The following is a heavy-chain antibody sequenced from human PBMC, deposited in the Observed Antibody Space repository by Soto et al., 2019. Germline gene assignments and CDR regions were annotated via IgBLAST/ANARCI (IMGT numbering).Heavy chain of an antibody. J-gene: IGHJ6*02. V-gene: IGHV3-21*01. Sequence: GGSLRLSCAASGFTFSSYSMNWVRQAPGKGLEWVSSISSSSSYIYYADSVKGRFTISRDNAKNSLYLQMNSLRDEDTAVYYCARVKGRYYYYGMDVWGQGTRSPSP. CDR1: GFTFSSYS. D-gene: IGHD3-22*01. CDR3: ARVKGRYYYYGMDV. CDR2: ISSSSSYI.